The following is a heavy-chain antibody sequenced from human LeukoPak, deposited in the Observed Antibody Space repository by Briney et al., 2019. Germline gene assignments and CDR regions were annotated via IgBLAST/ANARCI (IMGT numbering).Heavy chain of an antibody. CDR2: IWVDGSHQ. Sequence: GSLRLSCAAYGFSFSPHGMHWVRQAPGKGLESVAVIWVDGSHQYYADSVKGRFTISRDMSNNTLYLQMNNLRVDDTALYYCARDLGLKYGSGAYRFDPWGQGTQVIVSS. CDR1: GFSFSPHG. J-gene: IGHJ5*02. V-gene: IGHV3-33*08. D-gene: IGHD3-10*01. CDR3: ARDLGLKYGSGAYRFDP.